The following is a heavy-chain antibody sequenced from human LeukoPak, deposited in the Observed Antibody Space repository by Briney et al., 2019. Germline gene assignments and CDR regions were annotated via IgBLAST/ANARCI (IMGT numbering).Heavy chain of an antibody. CDR1: GGSISSGDYY. CDR2: IYYSGST. V-gene: IGHV4-30-4*01. J-gene: IGHJ4*02. Sequence: PSETLSLTCTVSGGSISSGDYYWSWIRQPLGKGLEWIGYIYYSGSTYYNPSLKSRVTISVDTSKNQFSLKLSSVTAADTAVYYCASPRGFSYGYFDYWGQGTLVTVSS. CDR3: ASPRGFSYGYFDY. D-gene: IGHD5-18*01.